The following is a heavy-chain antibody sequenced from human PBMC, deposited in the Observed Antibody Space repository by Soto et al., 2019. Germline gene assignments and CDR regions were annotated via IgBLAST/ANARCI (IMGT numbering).Heavy chain of an antibody. CDR3: AREDYYDSSGYFPVRYYFGMDV. CDR1: GYTFTNSG. D-gene: IGHD3-22*01. Sequence: GASVKVSCKASGYTFTNSGISWVRQAPGQGLEWVGWIGAYNGHTKYAQKLQGRVTMTTDTSTSTAYMELRSLKSDDTAEYYCAREDYYDSSGYFPVRYYFGMDVWGQGTTVTVSS. J-gene: IGHJ6*02. CDR2: IGAYNGHT. V-gene: IGHV1-18*01.